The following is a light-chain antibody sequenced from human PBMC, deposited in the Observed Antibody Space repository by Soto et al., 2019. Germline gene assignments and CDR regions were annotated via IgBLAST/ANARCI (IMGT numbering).Light chain of an antibody. CDR3: QQRSDWPRPT. V-gene: IGKV3-11*01. CDR1: QSVSNY. Sequence: EIVLTQSPATLSLSPGERATLSCRASQSVSNYLVWFQQKPGQAPRLLIYDASNRATGVPARFSGSGSLTDFTLTISSLEPEDFAVYYCQQRSDWPRPTFGGGTKVEIK. CDR2: DAS. J-gene: IGKJ4*01.